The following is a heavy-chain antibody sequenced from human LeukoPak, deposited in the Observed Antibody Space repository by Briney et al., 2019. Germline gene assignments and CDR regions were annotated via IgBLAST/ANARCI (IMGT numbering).Heavy chain of an antibody. CDR2: VHNGGTT. D-gene: IGHD1-14*01. Sequence: SETLSLTCTVSGGSTSSYYWSWIRQPPGKGLEWIGNVHNGGTTNYNPSLKSRVTILLDRAKNQFSPKLTSMTAADTAVYFCAVGPNHYYFDDWGQGTLVTVSS. CDR1: GGSTSSYY. CDR3: AVGPNHYYFDD. J-gene: IGHJ4*02. V-gene: IGHV4-59*01.